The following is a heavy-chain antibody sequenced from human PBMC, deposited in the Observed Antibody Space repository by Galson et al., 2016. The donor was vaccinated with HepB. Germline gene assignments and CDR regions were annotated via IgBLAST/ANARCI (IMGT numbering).Heavy chain of an antibody. CDR1: GFTFSSYA. CDR2: ISYDGSNK. J-gene: IGHJ4*02. CDR3: ARDRRRYFDWFVL. V-gene: IGHV3-30-3*01. Sequence: LRLSCAASGFTFSSYAMHWARQAPGKGLEWVAVISYDGSNKYYEDSVQGRFTISRDNSTNTLHLQMNSLRAEDQAVYACARDRRRYFDWFVLWGQGTLVTVSS. D-gene: IGHD3-9*01.